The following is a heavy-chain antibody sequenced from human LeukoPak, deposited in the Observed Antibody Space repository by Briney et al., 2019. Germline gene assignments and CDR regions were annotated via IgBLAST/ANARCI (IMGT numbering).Heavy chain of an antibody. J-gene: IGHJ5*02. Sequence: SDTLSLTCTVSGGSISSYYWSWIRQPPGKGLEWIGYIYYSGSTNYNPSLKSRVTISVDTSKNQFSLKLSSVTAADTAVYYCARVAAAGGYNWFDPWGQGTLVTVSS. V-gene: IGHV4-59*07. CDR2: IYYSGST. CDR1: GGSISSYY. D-gene: IGHD6-13*01. CDR3: ARVAAAGGYNWFDP.